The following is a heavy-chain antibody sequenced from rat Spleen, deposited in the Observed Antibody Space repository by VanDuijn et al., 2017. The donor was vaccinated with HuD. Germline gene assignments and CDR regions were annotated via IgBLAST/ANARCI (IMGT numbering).Heavy chain of an antibody. Sequence: EVQLQESGPGLVKPSQSLSLTCSVPGHSIDSSYRWHWIRKFPGNKLEWMGYIDNTVTTNYNPPLRGRISITKDTSKNQFFLLVNSVTTEDTATYFCAKFYYYDGPYYYDYWGQGIMVTVSS. CDR2: IDNTVTT. J-gene: IGHJ2*01. V-gene: IGHV3-3*01. CDR1: GHSIDSSYR. D-gene: IGHD1-12*02. CDR3: AKFYYYDGPYYYDY.